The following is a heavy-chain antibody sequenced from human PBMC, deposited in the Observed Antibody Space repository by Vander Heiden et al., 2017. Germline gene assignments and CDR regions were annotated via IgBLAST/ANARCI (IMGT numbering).Heavy chain of an antibody. CDR1: GFPFSRYG. V-gene: IGHV3-30*18. Sequence: QVQLVESGGGLVRPGRSLRLSCAASGFPFSRYGMHWVRQAPGKGLEWVAVISYDGSNKYYADSVKGRFTISRDNSKNTLYLQMNSLRAEDTAVYYCAKGTLGATHYYYYGMDVWGQGTTVTVSS. D-gene: IGHD1-26*01. CDR3: AKGTLGATHYYYYGMDV. J-gene: IGHJ6*02. CDR2: ISYDGSNK.